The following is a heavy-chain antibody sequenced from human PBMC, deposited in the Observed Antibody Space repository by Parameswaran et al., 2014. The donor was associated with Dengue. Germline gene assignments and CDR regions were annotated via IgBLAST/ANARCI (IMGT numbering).Heavy chain of an antibody. J-gene: IGHJ6*02. V-gene: IGHV4-30-2*01. CDR2: IYHSGST. D-gene: IGHD3-22*01. CDR3: ASAPTSTYYYDSSGRYYYYGMDV. Sequence: SQTLSFTCAVSGGSISSGGYSWSWIRQPPGKGLEWIGYIYHSGSTYYNPSLKSRVTISVDRSKNQFSLKLSSVTAADTAVYYCASAPTSTYYYDSSGRYYYYGMDVWGQGTTVTVSS. CDR1: GGSISSGGYS.